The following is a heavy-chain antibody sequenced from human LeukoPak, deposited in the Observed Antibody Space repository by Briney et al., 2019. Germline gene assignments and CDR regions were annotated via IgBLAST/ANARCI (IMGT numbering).Heavy chain of an antibody. CDR2: ISGYNGDT. CDR3: ERWSGGITISAVGDFDY. J-gene: IGHJ4*02. CDR1: VYTFTIFG. D-gene: IGHD3-3*01. Sequence: GASVTVSFTPSVYTFTIFGISWVRQAPGQGREGVGWISGYNGDTNYAQKFQGGVTLTADTSTNTAYMELRSLRSDDTAVYYCERWSGGITISAVGDFDYWGQGTLVTVSS. V-gene: IGHV1-18*01.